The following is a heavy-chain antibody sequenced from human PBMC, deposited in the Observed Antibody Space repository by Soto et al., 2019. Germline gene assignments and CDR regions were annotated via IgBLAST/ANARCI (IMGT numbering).Heavy chain of an antibody. J-gene: IGHJ5*02. CDR2: IIPIFGTA. D-gene: IGHD2-2*01. Sequence: QVQLVQSGAEVKKPGSSVKVSCKASGGTFSSYAISWVRQAPGQGLEWMGGIIPIFGTANYAQKFQGRVTITADESTSTAYMELSSLRSEDTAVYYCARLVVPAAIPINWFDPWGQGTMVTVSS. V-gene: IGHV1-69*01. CDR3: ARLVVPAAIPINWFDP. CDR1: GGTFSSYA.